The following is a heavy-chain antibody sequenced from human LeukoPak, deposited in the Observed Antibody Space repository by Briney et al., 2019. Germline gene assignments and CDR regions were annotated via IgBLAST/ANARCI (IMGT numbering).Heavy chain of an antibody. Sequence: GGSLRLSCAASGFTFSSYGMHWVRQAPGKGLEWAAFIRYDGSNKYYADSVKGRFTISGDNSKNTLYLQINSLRAEDTAVYYCARDPYSGGYGDYYYYYMDVWGKGTTVTISS. CDR1: GFTFSSYG. CDR2: IRYDGSNK. J-gene: IGHJ6*03. D-gene: IGHD1-26*01. CDR3: ARDPYSGGYGDYYYYYMDV. V-gene: IGHV3-30*02.